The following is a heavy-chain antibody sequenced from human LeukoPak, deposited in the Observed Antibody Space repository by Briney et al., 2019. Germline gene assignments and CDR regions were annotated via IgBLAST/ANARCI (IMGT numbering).Heavy chain of an antibody. D-gene: IGHD1-7*01. J-gene: IGHJ6*02. CDR1: GYTFTSYA. CDR3: ARVEVPRYGMDV. CDR2: INAGNGNT. V-gene: IGHV1-3*01. Sequence: ASVKVSCKASGYTFTSYAMHWVRQAPGQRLEWMGWINAGNGNTKYSQKFQGRVTITRDTSASTAYMELSSLRSEDTAVYYCARVEVPRYGMDVWGQGTLVTVSS.